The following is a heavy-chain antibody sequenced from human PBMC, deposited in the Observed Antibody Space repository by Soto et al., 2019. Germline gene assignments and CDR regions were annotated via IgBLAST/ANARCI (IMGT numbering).Heavy chain of an antibody. D-gene: IGHD6-19*01. CDR1: GFSLSSTRMA. V-gene: IGHV2-5*02. CDR2: IYWDDDK. Sequence: QITLKESGPTLVKPTQTLTLTCTFSGFSLSSTRMAVGWIRQPPVKALEWLALIYWDDDKRYSPFLKSRLTITKNTPKNQVGLTVSIRDLVAQARYSCSHIVVAGFGYLFDDWGQGTLVTLS. J-gene: IGHJ4*02. CDR3: SHIVVAGFGYLFDD.